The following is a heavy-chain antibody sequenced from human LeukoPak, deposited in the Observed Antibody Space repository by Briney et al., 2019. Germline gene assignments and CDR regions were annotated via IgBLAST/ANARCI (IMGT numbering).Heavy chain of an antibody. CDR3: ARGGSGSSKYWVF. CDR2: INGDGGDK. J-gene: IGHJ4*02. D-gene: IGHD2-8*02. Sequence: PGGSLRLSCAATDFTLSPYWMTWVRQAPGRGLEWVANINGDGGDKYYGDSVKGRFSISRDNAENSLFLQMNNLRVEDSAVYYCARGGSGSSKYWVFWGQGTLVIVSS. V-gene: IGHV3-7*01. CDR1: DFTLSPYW.